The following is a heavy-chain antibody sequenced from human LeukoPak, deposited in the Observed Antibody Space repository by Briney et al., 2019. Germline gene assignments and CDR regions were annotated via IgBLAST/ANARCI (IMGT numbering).Heavy chain of an antibody. CDR3: ARDLRLELDYGMDV. V-gene: IGHV1-69*10. CDR1: GGTFSSYT. CDR2: IIPILGIA. J-gene: IGHJ6*02. D-gene: IGHD1-7*01. Sequence: SVKVSCKASGGTFSSYTISWVRQAPGQGREWRGGIIPILGIANYAQKFQGRVTITADKSTSTAYMELSSLRSEDTAVYYCARDLRLELDYGMDVWGQGTTVTVSS.